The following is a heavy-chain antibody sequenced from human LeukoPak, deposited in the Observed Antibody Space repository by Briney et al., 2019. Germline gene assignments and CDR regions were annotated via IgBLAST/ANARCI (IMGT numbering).Heavy chain of an antibody. CDR2: IYHSGST. CDR3: ARDKYVGLEDLIWSTYFDY. J-gene: IGHJ4*02. Sequence: PSQTLSLTCTVSGGSISSGGYYWSWIRQPPGKGLEWIGYIYHSGSTNYNPSLKSRVTISVDTSKNQFSLRLSSVTAADTAVYYCARDKYVGLEDLIWSTYFDYWGQGTLVTVSS. CDR1: GGSISSGGYY. V-gene: IGHV4-30-2*01. D-gene: IGHD3-10*01.